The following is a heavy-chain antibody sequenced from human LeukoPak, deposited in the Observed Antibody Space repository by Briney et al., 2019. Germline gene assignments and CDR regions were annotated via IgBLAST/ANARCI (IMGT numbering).Heavy chain of an antibody. J-gene: IGHJ5*01. D-gene: IGHD4-17*01. Sequence: SETLSLTCAASGGSFSGFYWNWIRQPPGKGLEWIGEINHSGSTSYNPSLKSRVTMLVDTSKHQFSLKLSSVTAADTAVYYCARAVDSWGQGTLVTVSS. CDR1: GGSFSGFY. CDR2: INHSGST. CDR3: ARAVDS. V-gene: IGHV4-34*01.